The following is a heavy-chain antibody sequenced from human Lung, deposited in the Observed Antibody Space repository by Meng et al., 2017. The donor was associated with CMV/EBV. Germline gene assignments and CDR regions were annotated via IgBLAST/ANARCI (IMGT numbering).Heavy chain of an antibody. D-gene: IGHD3-3*01. J-gene: IGHJ6*02. CDR2: INPNSGGT. V-gene: IGHV1-2*02. CDR1: GYTFTGYY. CDR3: ARPGRDFWSGYRAHLLMDV. Sequence: SXXVSXKASGYTFTGYYMHWVRQAPGQGLEWMGWINPNSGGTNYAQKFQGRVTMTRDTSISPAYMELSRLRSDDTAVYYCARPGRDFWSGYRAHLLMDVWGQGNXVNVPS.